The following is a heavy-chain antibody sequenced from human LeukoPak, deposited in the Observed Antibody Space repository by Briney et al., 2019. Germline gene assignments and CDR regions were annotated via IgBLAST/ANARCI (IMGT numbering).Heavy chain of an antibody. Sequence: PGGSLRLSCAASGFAVSSNYMNWVRQAPGRGLEWVSVIYSDGRTYYANSVKGRLTISRENSNNTVYLHMNSLRAEDTAVYYCAKVKGWYGDGYFDYWGQGTLVTVSS. CDR3: AKVKGWYGDGYFDY. D-gene: IGHD6-19*01. V-gene: IGHV3-53*01. J-gene: IGHJ4*02. CDR2: IYSDGRT. CDR1: GFAVSSNY.